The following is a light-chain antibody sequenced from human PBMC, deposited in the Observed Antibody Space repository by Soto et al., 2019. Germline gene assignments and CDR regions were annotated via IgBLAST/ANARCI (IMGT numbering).Light chain of an antibody. CDR3: QQRSNWPLT. J-gene: IGKJ4*01. Sequence: EIVFTQSPATLSLSPGERANLSCRASQSVSSYLAWYQQKPGQAPRLLIYDASNMATGIPARFSGSGSGTDFTLTISSLEPEDFAVYYCQQRSNWPLTFGGGTKVDIK. CDR1: QSVSSY. CDR2: DAS. V-gene: IGKV3-11*01.